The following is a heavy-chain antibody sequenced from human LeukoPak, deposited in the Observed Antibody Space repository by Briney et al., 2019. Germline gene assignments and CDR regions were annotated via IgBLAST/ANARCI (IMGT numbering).Heavy chain of an antibody. D-gene: IGHD6-19*01. CDR1: GYTFTRYY. J-gene: IGHJ4*02. CDR2: ISAYNGNT. CDR3: ARDRPYSSGWFDY. V-gene: IGHV1-18*04. Sequence: ASVKVSCKASGYTFTRYYMHWVRQAPGQGLEWMGWISAYNGNTNYAQKLQRRVTMTTDTSTSTGYMELRSLRSDDTAVYYCARDRPYSSGWFDYWGQGTLVTVSS.